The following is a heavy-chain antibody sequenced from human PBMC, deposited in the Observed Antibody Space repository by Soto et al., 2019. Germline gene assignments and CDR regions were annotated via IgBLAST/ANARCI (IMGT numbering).Heavy chain of an antibody. Sequence: PGASLKISCKGSGYRFSNYWIGWVRQMPGKGLEWMGIIYPGDSHAIYSPSFQGQVTMSADKSISTAYLQWSSLKASGTAMYYCARPYSGGPNDPFDVWGQGTMVAVSS. J-gene: IGHJ3*01. D-gene: IGHD1-26*01. CDR1: GYRFSNYW. CDR3: ARPYSGGPNDPFDV. CDR2: IYPGDSHA. V-gene: IGHV5-51*01.